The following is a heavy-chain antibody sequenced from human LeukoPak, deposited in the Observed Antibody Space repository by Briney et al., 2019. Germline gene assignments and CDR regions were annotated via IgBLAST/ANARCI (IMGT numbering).Heavy chain of an antibody. CDR3: ARDRRGYYDSRGDY. CDR2: ISAYNGNT. J-gene: IGHJ4*02. Sequence: ASVRVSCKASGYTFTSYGISWVRQAPGQGLEWMGWISAYNGNTNYAQKLQGRVTMTTDTSTSTAYMELRSLRSDDTAVYYCARDRRGYYDSRGDYWGQGTLVTVSS. D-gene: IGHD3-22*01. V-gene: IGHV1-18*01. CDR1: GYTFTSYG.